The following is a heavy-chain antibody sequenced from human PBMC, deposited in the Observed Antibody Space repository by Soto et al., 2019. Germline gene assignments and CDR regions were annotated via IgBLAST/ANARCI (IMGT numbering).Heavy chain of an antibody. V-gene: IGHV3-53*02. J-gene: IGHJ6*02. Sequence: EVQLVETGGGLIQPGGSLRLSCLASGFSVTTNYIIWVRQPPGKGLEWVSTTFTGGSTHYADSVNGLFSISRDNSKNTVYLQMNNLRVEDTAVYYCAKKPPSSIQGWAFGMDVWGQGTTVSVSS. D-gene: IGHD1-26*01. CDR1: GFSVTTNY. CDR2: TFTGGST. CDR3: AKKPPSSIQGWAFGMDV.